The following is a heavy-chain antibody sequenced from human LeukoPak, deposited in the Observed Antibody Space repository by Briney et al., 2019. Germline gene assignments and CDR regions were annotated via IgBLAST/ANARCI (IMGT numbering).Heavy chain of an antibody. D-gene: IGHD5-12*01. V-gene: IGHV5-51*01. CDR1: GYSFTSYW. CDR3: ARHDKGYSGYVTLDY. Sequence: GESLKISCKGSGYSFTSYWIGWVRQMPGKGLEWMGIINPGYSDIRYSPSFRGQVTISADKSISTAYLQWSSLKASDTAIYYCARHDKGYSGYVTLDYWGQGTLVTVSS. CDR2: INPGYSDI. J-gene: IGHJ4*02.